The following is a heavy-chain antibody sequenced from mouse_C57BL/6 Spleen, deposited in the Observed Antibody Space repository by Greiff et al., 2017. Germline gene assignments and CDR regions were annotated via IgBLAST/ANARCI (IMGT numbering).Heavy chain of an antibody. Sequence: EVKLVESGGGLVQPGGSLSLSCAASGFTFTDYYMSWVRQPPGKALEWLGFIRHKANGYTTEYSASVKGRFTISRDNSQSILYLQMNALRAEDSATYYCARSQLGRGGFDYWGQGTTLTVSS. D-gene: IGHD4-1*02. CDR1: GFTFTDYY. CDR2: IRHKANGYTT. J-gene: IGHJ2*01. CDR3: ARSQLGRGGFDY. V-gene: IGHV7-3*01.